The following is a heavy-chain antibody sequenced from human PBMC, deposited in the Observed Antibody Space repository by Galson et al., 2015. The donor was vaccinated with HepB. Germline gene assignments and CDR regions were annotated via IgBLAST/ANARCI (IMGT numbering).Heavy chain of an antibody. V-gene: IGHV1-24*01. D-gene: IGHD3-22*01. CDR1: GYTLTKLS. Sequence: SVKVSCKVSGYTLTKLSMHWVRQAPGKGLEWMGGFDPEDGETIYAQKFQGRVTMTEDTSTDTAYMELSSLRSEDTAVYYCATVYYYDSSGYYPFDYWGQETLVTVSS. CDR3: ATVYYYDSSGYYPFDY. J-gene: IGHJ4*02. CDR2: FDPEDGET.